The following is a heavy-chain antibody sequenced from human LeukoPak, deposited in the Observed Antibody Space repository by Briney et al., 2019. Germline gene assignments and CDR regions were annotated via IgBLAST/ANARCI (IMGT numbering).Heavy chain of an antibody. D-gene: IGHD1-1*01. CDR3: ARGGSGNLPYYFDY. CDR1: GYTFTSYA. Sequence: ASVKVSCKASGYTFTSYAIHWVRQAPGQRLEWMGWINAGNDNTKYSQKSQGRVTITRDTSASTAYMELSSLRSEDTAVFFCARGGSGNLPYYFDYWGQGTLVTVSS. CDR2: INAGNDNT. V-gene: IGHV1-3*01. J-gene: IGHJ4*02.